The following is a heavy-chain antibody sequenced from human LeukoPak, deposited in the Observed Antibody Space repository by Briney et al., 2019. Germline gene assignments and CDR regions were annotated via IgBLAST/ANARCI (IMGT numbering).Heavy chain of an antibody. CDR2: FSHRGST. D-gene: IGHD1-1*01. Sequence: SETLSLTWAVSDYSISSGYYWGWIRQPPGKGLEWIGSFSHRGSTYYNPSLQSRVTISVDTSKNQFSLKLSSVTAADTAVYYCARAMASTTGSPYYYYGMDVWGKGTTVTVSS. CDR3: ARAMASTTGSPYYYYGMDV. CDR1: DYSISSGYY. V-gene: IGHV4-38-2*01. J-gene: IGHJ6*04.